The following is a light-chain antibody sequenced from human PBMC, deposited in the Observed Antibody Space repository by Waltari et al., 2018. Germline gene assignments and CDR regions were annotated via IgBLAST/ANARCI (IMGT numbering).Light chain of an antibody. CDR3: QQYDILPLT. Sequence: DIQMTQSPSTLSASVGDRVTITCRASQSITNWLAWYQQRPGQAPKLLIFRASLLERGVPSRFSGSGHGTEFTLTISGLQPDDFATYYCQQYDILPLTFGGGTKVEVK. CDR2: RAS. V-gene: IGKV1-5*03. J-gene: IGKJ4*01. CDR1: QSITNW.